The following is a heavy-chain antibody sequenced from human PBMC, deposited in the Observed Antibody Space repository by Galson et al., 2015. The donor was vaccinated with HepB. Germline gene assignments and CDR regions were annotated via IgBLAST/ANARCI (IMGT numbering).Heavy chain of an antibody. CDR3: ARPRGDYYDSSGHGAFDI. Sequence: SLRLSCAASGFTFSSYAMSWVRQAPGKGLEWVSYISSSSSTIYYADSVKGRFTISRDNAKNSLYLQMNSLRAEDTAVYYCARPRGDYYDSSGHGAFDIWGQGTMVTVSS. CDR2: ISSSSSTI. J-gene: IGHJ3*02. D-gene: IGHD3-22*01. V-gene: IGHV3-48*01. CDR1: GFTFSSYA.